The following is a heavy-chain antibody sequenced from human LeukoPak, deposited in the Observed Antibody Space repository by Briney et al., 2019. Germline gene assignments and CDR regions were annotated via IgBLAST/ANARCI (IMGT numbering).Heavy chain of an antibody. Sequence: EPSVKVSCKASGYTFTSYDINWVRQATGQGLEWMGWMNPNSGNTGYAQKFQGRVTITRNTSISTAYMELSSLRSEDTAVYYCARVTPLYSSGLFDYWGQGTLVTVSS. CDR3: ARVTPLYSSGLFDY. V-gene: IGHV1-8*03. CDR1: GYTFTSYD. D-gene: IGHD6-19*01. J-gene: IGHJ4*02. CDR2: MNPNSGNT.